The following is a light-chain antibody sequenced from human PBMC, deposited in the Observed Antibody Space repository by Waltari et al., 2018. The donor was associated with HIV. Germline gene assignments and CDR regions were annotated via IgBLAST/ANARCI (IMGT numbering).Light chain of an antibody. CDR1: QDIRND. Sequence: DVQMTQSPSSLSASVGDRVTITCRASQDIRNDLGWYQQKPGRAPKRLIYAASQGGVFSRFSGSGSGTEFTLTISSLQPEDFATYFCLQYNSHPWTFGQGTKVEIK. CDR2: AAS. V-gene: IGKV1-17*01. J-gene: IGKJ1*01. CDR3: LQYNSHPWT.